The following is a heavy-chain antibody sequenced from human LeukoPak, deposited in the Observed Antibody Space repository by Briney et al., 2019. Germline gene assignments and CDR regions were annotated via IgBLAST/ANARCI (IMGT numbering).Heavy chain of an antibody. J-gene: IGHJ4*02. V-gene: IGHV3-23*01. CDR2: ISFCGSNT. CDR1: GFTFSSYS. Sequence: GGSLRLSCAASGFTFSSYSMSWVRQSPGKGLEGVSRISFCGSNTFYGDSAKRRFTISRDNYDNTLYVKINSLRAEDTAVFYRAKDFKSYGKWDIDYWGQGVLVTVSS. CDR3: AKDFKSYGKWDIDY. D-gene: IGHD5-18*01.